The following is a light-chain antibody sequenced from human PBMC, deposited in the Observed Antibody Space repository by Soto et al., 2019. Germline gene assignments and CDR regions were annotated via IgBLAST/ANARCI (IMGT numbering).Light chain of an antibody. CDR2: GAS. CDR3: QQSGSSFYT. CDR1: QSVSSAY. J-gene: IGKJ2*01. V-gene: IGKV3-20*01. Sequence: EIVLTQSPGTLSLYPGERATLSCRASQSVSSAYLAWYQQIPGQAPRLLIYGASSRATGIPDRFSGSGSGTDFTLTISALEPEDFAVYYCQQSGSSFYTFGQGTKLEIK.